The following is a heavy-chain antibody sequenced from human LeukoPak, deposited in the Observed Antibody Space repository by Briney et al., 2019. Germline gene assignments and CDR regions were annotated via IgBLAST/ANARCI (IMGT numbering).Heavy chain of an antibody. CDR1: GYTFTSYG. CDR3: ARVITWDYGDYGGWFDP. D-gene: IGHD4-17*01. Sequence: ASGKVSCKASGYTFTSYGISWVRQAPGQGLEWMGWISAYNGNTNYAQKLQGRVTMTTDTSTSTAYMELRSLRSDDTAVYYCARVITWDYGDYGGWFDPWGQGTLVTVSS. V-gene: IGHV1-18*01. CDR2: ISAYNGNT. J-gene: IGHJ5*02.